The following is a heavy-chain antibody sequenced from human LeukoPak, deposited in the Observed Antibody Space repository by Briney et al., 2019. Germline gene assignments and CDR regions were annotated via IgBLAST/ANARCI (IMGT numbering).Heavy chain of an antibody. V-gene: IGHV1-18*01. J-gene: IGHJ6*03. CDR2: ISPYNVNT. CDR1: GYTFSSYG. D-gene: IGHD5-18*01. CDR3: ARAGKHLWLASYYMDV. Sequence: ASVKVSCEASGYTFSSYGVTWVRQAPGQGLEWMGWISPYNVNTDYAQKFQGRVTMTTDTSTSTAYMELKNLRSDDTAVYYCARAGKHLWLASYYMDVWGTGTTVTVSS.